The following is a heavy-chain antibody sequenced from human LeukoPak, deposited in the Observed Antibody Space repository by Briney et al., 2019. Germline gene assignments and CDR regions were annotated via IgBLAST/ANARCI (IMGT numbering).Heavy chain of an antibody. CDR3: ARSSYYYDSSGPSDY. D-gene: IGHD3-22*01. V-gene: IGHV1-69*13. CDR2: IIPIFGTA. Sequence: ASVKVSCKASGGTFSSYAISWVRQAPGQGLEWMGGIIPIFGTANYAQKFQGRVTITADESTSTAYMGLSSLRSEDTAVYYCARSSYYYDSSGPSDYWGQGTLVTVSS. CDR1: GGTFSSYA. J-gene: IGHJ4*02.